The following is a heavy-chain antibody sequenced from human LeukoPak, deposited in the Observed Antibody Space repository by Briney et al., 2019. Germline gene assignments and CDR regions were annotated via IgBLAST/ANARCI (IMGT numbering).Heavy chain of an antibody. CDR1: GGAFSSYA. D-gene: IGHD6-13*01. J-gene: IGHJ3*02. CDR3: ARGLSGIAAAGTVHRAFDI. Sequence: SVKVSCKASGGAFSSYAISWVRQAPGQGLEWMGRIIPILGIANYAQKFQGRVTITADKSTSTAYMELSSLRSEDTAVYYCARGLSGIAAAGTVHRAFDIWGQGTMVTVSS. CDR2: IIPILGIA. V-gene: IGHV1-69*04.